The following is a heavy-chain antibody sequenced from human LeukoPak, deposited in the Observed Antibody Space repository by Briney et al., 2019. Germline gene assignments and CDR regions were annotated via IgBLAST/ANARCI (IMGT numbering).Heavy chain of an antibody. J-gene: IGHJ5*02. V-gene: IGHV1-3*01. CDR1: GYTFTSYA. CDR3: ARDYSSSWPTPWWFDP. Sequence: ASVKVSCKASGYTFTSYAMHWVRQAPGQRLEWMGWINAGNGNTKYSQKFQGRVTITRDTSASTAYMELSSLRSDDTAVYYCARDYSSSWPTPWWFDPWGQGTLVTVSS. D-gene: IGHD6-13*01. CDR2: INAGNGNT.